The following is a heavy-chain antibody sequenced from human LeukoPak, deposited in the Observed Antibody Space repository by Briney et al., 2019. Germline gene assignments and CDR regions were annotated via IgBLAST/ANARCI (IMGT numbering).Heavy chain of an antibody. CDR1: GLTFSSYA. Sequence: GGSLRLSCAASGLTFSSYAMHWVRQAPGKGLEWVAVISYDGSNKYYADSVKGRFTISRDNSKNTLYLQMNSLRAEDTAVYYCARDLGAYYYDSSGYYFYYYGMDVWGQGTTATVSS. D-gene: IGHD3-22*01. J-gene: IGHJ6*02. CDR2: ISYDGSNK. V-gene: IGHV3-30-3*01. CDR3: ARDLGAYYYDSSGYYFYYYGMDV.